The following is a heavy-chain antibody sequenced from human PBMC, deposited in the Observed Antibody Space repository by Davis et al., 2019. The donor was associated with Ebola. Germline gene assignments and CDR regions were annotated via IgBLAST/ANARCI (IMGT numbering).Heavy chain of an antibody. CDR3: VRGLGDY. J-gene: IGHJ4*02. CDR2: IYSGGAT. Sequence: GESLKISCAASGFTVSTNSMSWVRQAPGKGLEWVSVIYSGGATSYADSVKGRFTISRDNAKNTVDLQMNSLRAEDTAVYYCVRGLGDYWGQGTLVTVSS. V-gene: IGHV3-53*01. D-gene: IGHD3-16*01. CDR1: GFTVSTNS.